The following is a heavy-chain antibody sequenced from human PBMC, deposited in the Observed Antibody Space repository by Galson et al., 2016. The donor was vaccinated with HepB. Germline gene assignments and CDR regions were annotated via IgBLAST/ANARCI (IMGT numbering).Heavy chain of an antibody. V-gene: IGHV3-30*04. CDR1: GFVFSYYA. CDR2: ISDDGINQ. CDR3: ARDRITMVRGVSISHFYYGMDV. Sequence: SLRLSCAPSGFVFSYYAMHWVRQAPGKGLEWVALISDDGINQYYADSVKGRFTISRDNSKNTLYLQMNSLRAEDTAVYYCARDRITMVRGVSISHFYYGMDVWGQGTTVTVSS. D-gene: IGHD3-10*01. J-gene: IGHJ6*02.